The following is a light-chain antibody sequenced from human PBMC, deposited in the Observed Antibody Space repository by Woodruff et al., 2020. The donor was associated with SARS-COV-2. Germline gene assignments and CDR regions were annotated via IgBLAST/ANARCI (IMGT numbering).Light chain of an antibody. CDR2: EVS. CDR1: SSDVGGYNF. V-gene: IGLV2-14*01. CDR3: SSYTSSSTYVV. Sequence: GTSSDVGGYNFVSWYQQRPGKAPKLVIYEVSNRPSGVSNRFSGSKSGNTASLTISGLQAEDEADYYCSSYTSSSTYVVFG. J-gene: IGLJ2*01.